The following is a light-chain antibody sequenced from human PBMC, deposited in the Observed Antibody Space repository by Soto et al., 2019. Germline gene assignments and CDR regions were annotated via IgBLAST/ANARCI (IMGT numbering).Light chain of an antibody. CDR1: SSNIGSNY. V-gene: IGLV1-47*01. Sequence: QSALTQPPSASGTPGQRVTISCSGSSSNIGSNYVYWYQQLPGTAPKLLIYRDNQRPSGVPDRFSGSKSGTSASLATSGLRSEDEADYYCAAWDDSLRGVMFGGGTQLTVL. CDR2: RDN. CDR3: AAWDDSLRGVM. J-gene: IGLJ3*02.